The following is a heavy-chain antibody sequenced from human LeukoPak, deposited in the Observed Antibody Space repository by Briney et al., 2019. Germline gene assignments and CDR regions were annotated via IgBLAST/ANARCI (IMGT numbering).Heavy chain of an antibody. D-gene: IGHD1-26*01. CDR2: IYYSGST. V-gene: IGHV4-39*07. J-gene: IGHJ4*02. Sequence: SETLSLTCTVSGGSISSSSYYWGWIRQPPGKGLEWIGSIYYSGSTYYNPSLKSRVTISVDTSKNQSSLKLSSVTAADTAVYYCARVGGSGSYPVDYWGQGTLVTVSS. CDR1: GGSISSSSYY. CDR3: ARVGGSGSYPVDY.